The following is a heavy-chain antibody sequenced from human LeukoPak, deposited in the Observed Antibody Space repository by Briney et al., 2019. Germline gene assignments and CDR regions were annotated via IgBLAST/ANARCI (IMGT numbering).Heavy chain of an antibody. J-gene: IGHJ5*02. CDR2: IWYDGSNK. D-gene: IGHD2-2*01. CDR1: GFTFSSYG. V-gene: IGHV3-33*01. CDR3: ARCRGPGVPAMRCWFDP. Sequence: PGRSLRLSCAASGFTFSSYGMHWVRQAPGKGLEWVAVIWYDGSNKYYADSVKGRFTISRDNSKNTLYLQMNSLRAEDTAVHYCARCRGPGVPAMRCWFDPWGQGTLVTVSS.